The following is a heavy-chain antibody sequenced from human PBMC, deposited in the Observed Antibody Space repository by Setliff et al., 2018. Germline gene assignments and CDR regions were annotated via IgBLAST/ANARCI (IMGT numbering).Heavy chain of an antibody. D-gene: IGHD1-26*01. CDR2: IYYSGRT. V-gene: IGHV4-39*01. CDR1: GGSIRSSGYY. Sequence: ASETLSLTCTVSGGSIRSSGYYWSWIRQPPGKGLEWIGNIYYSGRTYYNPSLKSRVTISVDTSKNQFSLKLTSVTAADTAVYYCAKITGMVGATPYYFDYWGQGTLVTVSS. J-gene: IGHJ4*02. CDR3: AKITGMVGATPYYFDY.